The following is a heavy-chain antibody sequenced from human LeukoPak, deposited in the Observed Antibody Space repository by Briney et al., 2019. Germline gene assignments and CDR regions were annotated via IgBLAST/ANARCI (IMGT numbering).Heavy chain of an antibody. CDR1: GFTLSSYA. J-gene: IGHJ4*02. D-gene: IGHD3-16*02. CDR2: IGGRGYST. V-gene: IGHV3-23*01. Sequence: TGGSLRLSCAASGFTLSSYAMSWVRQAPGKGLEWVAAIGGRGYSTQYADSVKGRFTISRDNAKNSLYLQMNSLRAEDTAVYYCAREFSDDYVWGSYRFVDYWGQGTLVTVSS. CDR3: AREFSDDYVWGSYRFVDY.